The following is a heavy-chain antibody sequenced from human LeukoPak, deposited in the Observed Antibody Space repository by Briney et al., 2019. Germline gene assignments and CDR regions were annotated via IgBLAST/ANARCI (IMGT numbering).Heavy chain of an antibody. J-gene: IGHJ3*02. D-gene: IGHD6-13*01. CDR2: IVVGSGNT. CDR3: AAVSYSSSWYAFDI. Sequence: GTSVKVSCKASGFTFTSSAMQWVRQARGQRLEWIGWIVVGSGNTNYAQKFQERVTITRDMSTSTAYMELSSLRSEDTAVYYCAAVSYSSSWYAFDIWGQGTMVTVSS. CDR1: GFTFTSSA. V-gene: IGHV1-58*02.